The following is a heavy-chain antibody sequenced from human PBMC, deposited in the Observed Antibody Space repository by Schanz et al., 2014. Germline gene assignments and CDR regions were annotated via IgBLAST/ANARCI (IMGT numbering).Heavy chain of an antibody. D-gene: IGHD3-10*01. V-gene: IGHV3-9*01. CDR2: ISWNSGSI. Sequence: EVHLEESGGGVVQPGRSLRLSCAASGFTFHTYDMLWVRQAPGKGLEWVSSISWNSGSIDYADSVKGRFTISRDNAKNSLYLQMNSLRAEDTALYYCAKDGIMVQGVIWERYFDSWGQGTLVTVSS. CDR1: GFTFHTYD. J-gene: IGHJ4*02. CDR3: AKDGIMVQGVIWERYFDS.